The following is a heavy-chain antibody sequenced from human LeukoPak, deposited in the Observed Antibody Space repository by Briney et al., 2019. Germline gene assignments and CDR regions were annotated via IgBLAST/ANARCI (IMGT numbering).Heavy chain of an antibody. V-gene: IGHV4-61*08. CDR2: IYYSGST. Sequence: PSETLSLTCAVSGGSISSGGYSWSWIRQPPGKGLEWIGYIYYSGSTNYNPSLKSRVTISVDTSKNQFSLKLSSVTAADTAVYYCAGLRGVVVTNWGQGTLVTVSS. D-gene: IGHD2-15*01. J-gene: IGHJ4*02. CDR1: GGSISSGGYS. CDR3: AGLRGVVVTN.